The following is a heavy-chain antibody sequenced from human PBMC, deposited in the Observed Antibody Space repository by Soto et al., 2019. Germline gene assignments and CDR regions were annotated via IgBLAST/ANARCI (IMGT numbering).Heavy chain of an antibody. D-gene: IGHD1-1*01. Sequence: QVQLVESGGGVVQPGRSLRLSCAASGFTFSSNAMHWVRQAPGKGLEWVALIWNDGSYESYADSVKGRFTISRDNSKNTLSLQMNSLRVEDTAVYYCAKDLGLGYNSTFDYWGQGTLVTVS. CDR2: IWNDGSYE. CDR1: GFTFSSNA. J-gene: IGHJ4*02. V-gene: IGHV3-33*06. CDR3: AKDLGLGYNSTFDY.